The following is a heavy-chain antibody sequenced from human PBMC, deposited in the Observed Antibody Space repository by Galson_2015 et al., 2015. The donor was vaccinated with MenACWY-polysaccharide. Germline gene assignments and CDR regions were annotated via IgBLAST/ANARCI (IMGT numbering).Heavy chain of an antibody. CDR2: LNSGATNT. J-gene: IGHJ4*02. Sequence: SLRLSCAASGLTFSSYAMGWVRQAPGKGPEWVSGLNSGATNTYYADSVRGRFTISRDNSKNTLYLQMNSLRAEDTALYYCAKGDARYGSGKYYDYWGQGTLVTVSS. D-gene: IGHD3-10*01. V-gene: IGHV3-23*01. CDR3: AKGDARYGSGKYYDY. CDR1: GLTFSSYA.